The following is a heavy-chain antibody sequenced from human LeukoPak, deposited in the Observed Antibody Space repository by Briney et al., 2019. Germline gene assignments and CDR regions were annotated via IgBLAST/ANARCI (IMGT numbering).Heavy chain of an antibody. Sequence: GGPLRLSCAASGFTFDDYGMHWIRQAPGKGLEWVSGISWNSGRIGYADSVRGRFTISRDNAENSLYVHKNSLRDEDMALYYCAKDTQADYYHSGGYTDYWGQGTLVTVSS. CDR1: GFTFDDYG. V-gene: IGHV3-9*03. CDR3: AKDTQADYYHSGGYTDY. J-gene: IGHJ4*02. CDR2: ISWNSGRI. D-gene: IGHD3-22*01.